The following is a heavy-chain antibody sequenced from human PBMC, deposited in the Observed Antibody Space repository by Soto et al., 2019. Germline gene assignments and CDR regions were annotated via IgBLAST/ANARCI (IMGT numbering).Heavy chain of an antibody. V-gene: IGHV4-31*03. J-gene: IGHJ4*02. Sequence: SETLSLTCTVSGGSISSGGYYWSWIRQHPGKGLEWIGYIYYSGSTYYNPSLKSRVTISVYTPKNQFSLKLSSVTAADTAVYYCAIRIIALEIFDSWGQGTVVTVSS. D-gene: IGHD3-10*01. CDR3: AIRIIALEIFDS. CDR2: IYYSGST. CDR1: GGSISSGGYY.